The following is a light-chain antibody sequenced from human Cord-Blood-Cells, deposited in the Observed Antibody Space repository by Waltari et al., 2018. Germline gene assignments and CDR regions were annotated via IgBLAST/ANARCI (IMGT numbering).Light chain of an antibody. CDR1: QRVSSN. Sequence: EIVMTQSPATLSVSPGERATLSCRASQRVSSNLAWYQQKPGQAPRLLIYGASTRATGIPARFSGSGSGTEFTLTVSSLQSEDFAVDYCQQYNNWPLTFGGGTKVEIK. CDR2: GAS. J-gene: IGKJ4*01. CDR3: QQYNNWPLT. V-gene: IGKV3-15*01.